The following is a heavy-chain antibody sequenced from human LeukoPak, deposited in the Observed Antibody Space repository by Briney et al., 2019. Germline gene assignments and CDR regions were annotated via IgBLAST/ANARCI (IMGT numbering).Heavy chain of an antibody. CDR1: GGTFSSYA. CDR2: IIPILGTA. J-gene: IGHJ5*02. D-gene: IGHD3-22*01. CDR3: ATVTYYYDSSGYKAGFDP. V-gene: IGHV1-69*11. Sequence: SVKVSCKASGGTFSSYAISWVRQAPGQGLEWMGRIIPILGTANYAQKFQGRVTITTDESTSTAYMELSSLRSEDTAVYFCATVTYYYDSSGYKAGFDPWGQGTLVTVSS.